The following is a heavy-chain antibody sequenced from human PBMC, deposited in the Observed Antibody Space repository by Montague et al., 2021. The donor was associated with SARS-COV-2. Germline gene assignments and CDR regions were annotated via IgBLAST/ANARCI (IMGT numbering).Heavy chain of an antibody. CDR2: FDLSGDT. V-gene: IGHV4-59*11. CDR1: GGSISGHY. CDR3: AREFRIELWQTNWYFGL. Sequence: SETLSLTCSVSGGSISGHYWSWIRQPPGKGLEWIGNFDLSGDTKYNPSLKSRATISVDASKNQFALRLHSVTAADTAVYYCAREFRIELWQTNWYFGLWGRGTLVTVSS. J-gene: IGHJ2*01. D-gene: IGHD3-16*01.